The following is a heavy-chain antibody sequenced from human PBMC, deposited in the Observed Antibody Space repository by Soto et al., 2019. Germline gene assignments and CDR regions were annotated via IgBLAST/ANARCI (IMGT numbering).Heavy chain of an antibody. V-gene: IGHV4-31*03. CDR3: ARADPSREVWFDP. J-gene: IGHJ5*02. CDR1: GGSISSGGYY. CDR2: IYYSGST. Sequence: QVQLQESGPGLVKPSQTLSLTCTVSGGSISSGGYYWSCIRQHPGKGLEWIGYIYYSGSTYYNPSLKSRVTISVDTSKNQFSLKLSSVTAADTAVYYCARADPSREVWFDPWGQGTLVTVSS.